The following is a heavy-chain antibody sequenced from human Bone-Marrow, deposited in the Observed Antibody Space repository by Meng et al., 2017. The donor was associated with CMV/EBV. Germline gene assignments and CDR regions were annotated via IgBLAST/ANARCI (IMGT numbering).Heavy chain of an antibody. V-gene: IGHV1-69*05. J-gene: IGHJ4*01. CDR3: AREGQYYYDSSGSFVY. CDR1: GGTFTGYY. D-gene: IGHD3-22*01. CDR2: IIPIFGTA. Sequence: SVKVSCKASGGTFTGYYMHWVRQAPGQGLEWMGGIIPIFGTANYAQKFQGRVTITTDESTSTAYMELSSLRSEDTAVYYCAREGQYYYDSSGSFVYWGHGNRVTFAS.